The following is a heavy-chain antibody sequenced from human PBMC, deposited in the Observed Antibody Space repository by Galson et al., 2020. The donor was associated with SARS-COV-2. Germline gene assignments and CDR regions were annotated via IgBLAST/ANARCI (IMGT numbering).Heavy chain of an antibody. D-gene: IGHD4-17*01. CDR2: IYYSGST. CDR3: ARGDHDYGDYPYFDY. CDR1: GGSISSGGYY. Sequence: SDTLSLTCTVSGGSISSGGYYWSWIRQHPGKGLEWIGYIYYSGSTYYNPSLKSRVTISVDTSKNQFSLKLSSVTAADTAVYYCARGDHDYGDYPYFDYWGQGTLVTVSS. V-gene: IGHV4-31*03. J-gene: IGHJ4*02.